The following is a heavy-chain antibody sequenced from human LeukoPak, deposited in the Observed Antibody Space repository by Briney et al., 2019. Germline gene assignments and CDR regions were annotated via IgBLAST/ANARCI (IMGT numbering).Heavy chain of an antibody. V-gene: IGHV4-61*08. CDR1: GGSISSGGYY. Sequence: PSETLSLTCTVSGGSISSGGYYWSWIRQHPGKGLEWIGYIYYSGSTNYNPSLKSRVTISVDTSKNQFSLKLSSVTAADTAVYYCAGDVSSGWTDWGQGTLVTVSS. CDR3: AGDVSSGWTD. CDR2: IYYSGST. D-gene: IGHD6-19*01. J-gene: IGHJ4*02.